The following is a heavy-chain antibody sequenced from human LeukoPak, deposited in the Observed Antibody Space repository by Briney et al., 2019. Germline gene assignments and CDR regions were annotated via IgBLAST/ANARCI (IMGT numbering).Heavy chain of an antibody. Sequence: SETLSLTCTVSGGSISRYYWSWIRQPPGKGLEWIGYIYYSGSTNYNPSLKSRVTISVDTSKNQFSLKLSSVTAADTAVSYCASQGGGYGSWYSDLWGRGTLVTVSS. J-gene: IGHJ2*01. V-gene: IGHV4-59*01. CDR3: ASQGGGYGSWYSDL. D-gene: IGHD5-12*01. CDR1: GGSISRYY. CDR2: IYYSGST.